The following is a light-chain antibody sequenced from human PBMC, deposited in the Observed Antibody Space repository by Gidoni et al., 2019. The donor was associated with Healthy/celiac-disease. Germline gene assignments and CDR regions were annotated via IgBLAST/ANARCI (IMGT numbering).Light chain of an antibody. CDR1: QSVLYSSNNKNY. CDR3: QQYYSTPPYT. V-gene: IGKV4-1*01. CDR2: WAS. Sequence: DIVMTQSPDSLAVSLGERATINCKSRQSVLYSSNNKNYLAWYQQKPGQPPKLLISWASTRESGVPDRCSGSGSGTDFTLTISSLQAEDVAVYYCQQYYSTPPYTFGQGTKLEIK. J-gene: IGKJ2*01.